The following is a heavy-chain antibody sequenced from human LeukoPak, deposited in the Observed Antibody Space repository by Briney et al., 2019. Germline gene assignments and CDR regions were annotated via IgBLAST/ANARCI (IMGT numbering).Heavy chain of an antibody. D-gene: IGHD7-27*01. CDR1: GGSISSGSYY. CDR2: IYTSGST. V-gene: IGHV4-61*02. J-gene: IGHJ4*02. Sequence: SETLSLTCTVSGGSISSGSYYWSWIRQPAGKGLEWIGRIYTSGSTNYNPSLKSRVTISVDTSKNQFSLKLSSVPAADTAVYYCARDNWGTIDYWGQGTLVTVSS. CDR3: ARDNWGTIDY.